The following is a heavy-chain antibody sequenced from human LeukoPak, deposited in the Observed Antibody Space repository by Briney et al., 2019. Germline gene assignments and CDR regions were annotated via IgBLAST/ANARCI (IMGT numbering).Heavy chain of an antibody. CDR2: IWYDGSKN. CDR1: GFTFRNYG. J-gene: IGHJ4*02. Sequence: GGSLRLSCAASGFTFRNYGMHWVRQAPGKGLEWVAIIWYDGSKNYYADSVKGRFTISRDNFNNTLYLQMNSLRAEDTALYYCARAPYTTGRSFYFDSWGQGTPVTVSS. CDR3: ARAPYTTGRSFYFDS. D-gene: IGHD2-2*02. V-gene: IGHV3-33*01.